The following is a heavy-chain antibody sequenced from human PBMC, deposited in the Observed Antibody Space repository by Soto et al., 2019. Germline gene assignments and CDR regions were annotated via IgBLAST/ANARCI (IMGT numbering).Heavy chain of an antibody. D-gene: IGHD3-9*01. CDR2: ISGSGGST. J-gene: IGHJ6*02. CDR1: RLTVISCA. CDR3: AKMVLGLRYLDWGPYGMDV. Sequence: PVRLLGLSRAASRLTVISCAMNRFRKKPGKWLVWVSAISGSGGSTYYADSVKGRFTISRDNSKNTLYLQMNSLRAEDTAVYYCAKMVLGLRYLDWGPYGMDVLGQGTTVTVS. V-gene: IGHV3-23*01.